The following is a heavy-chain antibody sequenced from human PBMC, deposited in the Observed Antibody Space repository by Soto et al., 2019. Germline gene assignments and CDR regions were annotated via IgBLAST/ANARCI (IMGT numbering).Heavy chain of an antibody. D-gene: IGHD6-13*01. CDR1: GFTFSSYA. CDR3: AKGGGSSSRGEYYYYGMDV. CDR2: ISGSGGST. Sequence: PGGSLRLSCAASGFTFSSYAMSWVRQAPGKGLEWVSAISGSGGSTYYADSVKGRFTISRDNSKNTLYLQMNSLRAEDTAVYYCAKGGGSSSRGEYYYYGMDVWGQGTTVTVSS. V-gene: IGHV3-23*01. J-gene: IGHJ6*02.